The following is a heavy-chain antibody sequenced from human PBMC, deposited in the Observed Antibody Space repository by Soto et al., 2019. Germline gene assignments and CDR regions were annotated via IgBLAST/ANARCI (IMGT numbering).Heavy chain of an antibody. J-gene: IGHJ5*02. CDR3: ATLPPRIEVTVLPIPT. CDR2: IYHLGST. CDR1: GGSISSGGYS. D-gene: IGHD2-2*02. Sequence: SETLSLTCAVSGGSISSGGYSWSWIRQPPGKGMEWIGYIYHLGSTDYNPSLRGRVTISVDKSNNQFSLKMRYLTAADTAVYYCATLPPRIEVTVLPIPTWGQGTLVTVSS. V-gene: IGHV4-30-2*01.